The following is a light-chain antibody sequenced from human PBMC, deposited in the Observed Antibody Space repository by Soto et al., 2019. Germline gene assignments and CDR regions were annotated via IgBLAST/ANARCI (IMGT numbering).Light chain of an antibody. J-gene: IGLJ2*01. CDR1: SSDIGTYIY. Sequence: QSALTQPASVSGSHGPSITISCTGTSSDIGTYIYVSWYLQHPGKAPKLLIYEVGNRPSGVSNRFSGSKSGTTASLTISGLQAEDEADYYCSSYTSSNSVVFGGGTNLTVL. CDR2: EVG. V-gene: IGLV2-14*01. CDR3: SSYTSSNSVV.